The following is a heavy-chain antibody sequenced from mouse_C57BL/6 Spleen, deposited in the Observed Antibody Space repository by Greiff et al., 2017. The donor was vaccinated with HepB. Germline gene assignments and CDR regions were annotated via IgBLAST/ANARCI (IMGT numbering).Heavy chain of an antibody. D-gene: IGHD1-1*01. Sequence: QVQLQQPGAELVKPGASVKMSCKASGYTFTSYWITWVKQRPGQGLEWIGDIYPGSGSTNYNEKFKSKATLTVDTSSSTAYMQLSSLTSEDSAVYYCARSFYYYGSSSYWYFDVWGTGTTVTVSS. V-gene: IGHV1-55*01. J-gene: IGHJ1*03. CDR1: GYTFTSYW. CDR2: IYPGSGST. CDR3: ARSFYYYGSSSYWYFDV.